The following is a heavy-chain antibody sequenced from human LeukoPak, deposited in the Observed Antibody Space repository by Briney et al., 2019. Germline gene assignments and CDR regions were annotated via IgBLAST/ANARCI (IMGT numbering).Heavy chain of an antibody. CDR3: GREPTSGRERTRGRPLDY. CDR1: GGSISGYF. J-gene: IGHJ4*02. D-gene: IGHD5-12*01. Sequence: SETLSLTCTVSGGSISGYFWSWIRQPAGKGLEWIGRIYSSGSNNYNPSLKSRVTMSLDTSKNHLSLNLSSVTAADTAVYYCGREPTSGRERTRGRPLDYWGQGTGVTVSS. V-gene: IGHV4-4*07. CDR2: IYSSGSN.